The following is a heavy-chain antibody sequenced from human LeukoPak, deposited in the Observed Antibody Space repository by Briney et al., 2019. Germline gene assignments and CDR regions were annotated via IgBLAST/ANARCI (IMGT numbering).Heavy chain of an antibody. J-gene: IGHJ4*01. D-gene: IGHD4-17*01. Sequence: GGSLRLSCEASGFTFSSYAFAWVRQAPGKGLEWVAAVTGGGGGTHFADSVKGRFTISRDNSKSTMYLQMDSLRDEDTAIYFCGSDPNGDYVGALGYWGRGALVTVSS. V-gene: IGHV3-23*01. CDR2: VTGGGGGT. CDR1: GFTFSSYA. CDR3: GSDPNGDYVGALGY.